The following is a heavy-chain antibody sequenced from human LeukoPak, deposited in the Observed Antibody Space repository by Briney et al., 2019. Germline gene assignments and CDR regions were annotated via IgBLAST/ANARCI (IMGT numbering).Heavy chain of an antibody. V-gene: IGHV3-7*01. Sequence: GGSLRLSCAASGFTFSSYWMTWVRQAPGKGLEWVANINQNGSETYYVDSVKGRFTMSRDNAKNSLHLQMNGLRAADTAVYYCARKKYYYDTSTYGWFDPWGQGTLVTVSS. D-gene: IGHD3-22*01. CDR1: GFTFSSYW. CDR2: INQNGSET. J-gene: IGHJ5*02. CDR3: ARKKYYYDTSTYGWFDP.